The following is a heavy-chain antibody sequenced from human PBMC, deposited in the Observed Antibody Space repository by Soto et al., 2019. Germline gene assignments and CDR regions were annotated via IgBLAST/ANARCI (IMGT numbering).Heavy chain of an antibody. J-gene: IGHJ4*02. D-gene: IGHD2-2*01. CDR2: IYYSGST. CDR3: ARYSFIVVVPAAMGVFDY. Sequence: SETLSLTCTVSGGSISSSSYYWGWIRQPPGKGLEWIGSIYYSGSTYYNPSLKSRVTISVDTSKNQFSLKLSSVTAADTAVYYCARYSFIVVVPAAMGVFDYWGQGTLVTVSS. CDR1: GGSISSSSYY. V-gene: IGHV4-39*01.